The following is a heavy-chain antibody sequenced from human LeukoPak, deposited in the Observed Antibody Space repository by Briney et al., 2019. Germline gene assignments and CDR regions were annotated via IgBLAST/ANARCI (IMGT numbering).Heavy chain of an antibody. J-gene: IGHJ4*02. V-gene: IGHV3-23*01. CDR3: AKDRGVRGVPHL. Sequence: GGSLRLSCAASGLTFSSYAMSWVRQAPGKGLEWVSAISGSGGSTYYADSVKGRFTISRDNSKNTLYLQMNSLRAEDTAVYYCAKDRGVRGVPHLRGQGTLVTVSS. CDR1: GLTFSSYA. D-gene: IGHD3-10*01. CDR2: ISGSGGST.